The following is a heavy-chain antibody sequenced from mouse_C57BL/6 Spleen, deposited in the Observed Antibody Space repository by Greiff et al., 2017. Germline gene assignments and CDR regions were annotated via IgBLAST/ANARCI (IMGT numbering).Heavy chain of an antibody. Sequence: QVQLQQPGAELVKPGASVKLSCKASGYTFTSYWMHWVKQRPGQGLEWIGMIHPNSGSTNYNEKFKSKATLTVDKSSSTAYMQLSSLTSEDSAVYYCARTPHSTVCDYWGQGTTLTVSS. D-gene: IGHD1-1*01. CDR3: ARTPHSTVCDY. V-gene: IGHV1-64*01. CDR1: GYTFTSYW. J-gene: IGHJ2*01. CDR2: IHPNSGST.